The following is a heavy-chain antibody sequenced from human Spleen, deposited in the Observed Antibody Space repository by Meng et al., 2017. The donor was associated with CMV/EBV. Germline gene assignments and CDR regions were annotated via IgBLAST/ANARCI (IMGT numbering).Heavy chain of an antibody. CDR1: GFTFSSYS. CDR2: ISSSSSYI. J-gene: IGHJ6*02. V-gene: IGHV3-21*01. CDR3: ASLGEDIVVVPAAIRSYGMDV. D-gene: IGHD2-2*01. Sequence: GEPLKISCAASGFTFSSYSMNWVRQAPGKGLEWVSSISSSSSYIYYADSVKGRFTISRDNAKNSLYLQMNSLRAEDTAVYYCASLGEDIVVVPAAIRSYGMDVWGQGTTVTVSS.